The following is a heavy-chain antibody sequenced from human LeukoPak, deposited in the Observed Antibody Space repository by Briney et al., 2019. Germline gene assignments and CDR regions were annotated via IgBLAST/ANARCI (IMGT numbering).Heavy chain of an antibody. CDR1: AFTFSNYA. J-gene: IGHJ6*02. CDR3: VKDRPCETCMPMDA. CDR2: LCSSGEYK. V-gene: IGHV3-23*01. Sequence: PGGSLRLSCAASAFTFSNYAMNWVRQAPGKGLEWVAGLCSSGEYKYYADPEKGRFTISRDNSKDPVSLQMNSLRAEDSAIYFCVKDRPCETCMPMDAWGQGTTVTVSS. D-gene: IGHD2-2*01.